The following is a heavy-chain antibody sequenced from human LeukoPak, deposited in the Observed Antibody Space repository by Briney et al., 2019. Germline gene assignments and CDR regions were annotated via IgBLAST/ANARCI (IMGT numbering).Heavy chain of an antibody. CDR2: IIPILGIA. V-gene: IGHV1-69*04. D-gene: IGHD4-17*01. CDR1: GGTFSSYA. CDR3: AGVGATVTTADYGMDV. J-gene: IGHJ6*02. Sequence: GASVKVSCKASGGTFSSYAIGWVRQAPGQGLEWMGRIIPILGIANYAQKFQGRVTITADKSTSTAYMELSSLRSEDTAVYYCAGVGATVTTADYGMDVWGQGTTVTVSS.